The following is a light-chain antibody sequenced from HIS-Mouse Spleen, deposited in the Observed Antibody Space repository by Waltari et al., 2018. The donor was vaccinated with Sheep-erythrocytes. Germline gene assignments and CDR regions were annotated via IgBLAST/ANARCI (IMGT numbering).Light chain of an antibody. V-gene: IGLV2-23*01. Sequence: GQSTTISCTGTSTDVGRYNLVSWYHQHPGKAPKLMFYEGSKRPSGVSNRFSGSKSGNTACLTISGLQAEDEADYYCCSYAGSSTPWVFGGGTKLTVL. CDR2: EGS. CDR1: STDVGRYNL. CDR3: CSYAGSSTPWV. J-gene: IGLJ3*02.